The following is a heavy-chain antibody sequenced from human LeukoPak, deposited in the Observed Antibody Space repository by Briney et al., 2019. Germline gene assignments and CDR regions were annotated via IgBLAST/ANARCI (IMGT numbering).Heavy chain of an antibody. J-gene: IGHJ3*02. CDR1: GGSISSYY. D-gene: IGHD3-10*01. V-gene: IGHV4-59*12. CDR2: IYYSGST. CDR3: ASSGYYGSGRAAFDI. Sequence: SETLSLTCTVSGGSISSYYWSWIRQPPGKGLEWIGYIYYSGSTNYNPSLKSRVTISVDTSKNQFSLKLSSVTAADTAVYYCASSGYYGSGRAAFDIWGQGTMVTVSS.